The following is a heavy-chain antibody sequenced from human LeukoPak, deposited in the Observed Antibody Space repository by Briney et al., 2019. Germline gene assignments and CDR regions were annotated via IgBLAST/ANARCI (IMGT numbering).Heavy chain of an antibody. CDR3: ARDFTTYCSNGLCLDRNWFDP. Sequence: GASVMVSCKASGYTFTGYYMHWVRQASGQGLELMGRINPNSGGTNYAQKFQGRVTMTRDTSISTAYMELSRLRSDDTAVYYCARDFTTYCSNGLCLDRNWFDPWGQGTLVTVSS. V-gene: IGHV1-2*06. CDR1: GYTFTGYY. CDR2: INPNSGGT. J-gene: IGHJ5*02. D-gene: IGHD2-8*01.